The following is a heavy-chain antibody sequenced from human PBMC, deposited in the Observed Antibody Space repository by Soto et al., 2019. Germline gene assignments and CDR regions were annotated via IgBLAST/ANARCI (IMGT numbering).Heavy chain of an antibody. Sequence: QVQLAQSGAEVRKPGSSVRVSCKASGGTFSSFPIAWVRQAPGQGLEWVGGIIPIFGTTEYAQNFRDRVTIYADESTSTAYMELSFLSFEDTAVYYCAMIEYSSGSDYWGQGTLVTVFS. D-gene: IGHD6-19*01. CDR3: AMIEYSSGSDY. V-gene: IGHV1-69*01. CDR1: GGTFSSFP. J-gene: IGHJ4*02. CDR2: IIPIFGTT.